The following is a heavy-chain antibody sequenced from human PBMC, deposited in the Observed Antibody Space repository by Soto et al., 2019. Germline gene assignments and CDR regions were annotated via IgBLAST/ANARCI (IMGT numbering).Heavy chain of an antibody. J-gene: IGHJ4*02. Sequence: QVQLVESGGGVVQPGRSLRLSCAASGFTFSSYAMHWVRQAPGKGLEWVAVISYDGSNKYYADSVKGRFTISRDNSKNTLYLQMNSLRAEDTALYYCARDGTGLDYWGQGTLVTVSS. CDR2: ISYDGSNK. CDR1: GFTFSSYA. D-gene: IGHD1-1*01. CDR3: ARDGTGLDY. V-gene: IGHV3-30-3*01.